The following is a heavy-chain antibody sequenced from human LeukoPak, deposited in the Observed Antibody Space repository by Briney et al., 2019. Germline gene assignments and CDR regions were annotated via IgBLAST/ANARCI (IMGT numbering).Heavy chain of an antibody. CDR3: AKDLYGSYAMDV. CDR2: IGGSGGGT. Sequence: GGSLRLSCAASGFTFSSYGMSWVRQAPGKGLEWVSDIGGSGGGTYYADSVKGRFTISRDSFKNTLYLQMNSLAPEDTALYYCAKDLYGSYAMDVWGQGTTVTVSS. CDR1: GFTFSSYG. J-gene: IGHJ6*02. V-gene: IGHV3-23*01. D-gene: IGHD4-17*01.